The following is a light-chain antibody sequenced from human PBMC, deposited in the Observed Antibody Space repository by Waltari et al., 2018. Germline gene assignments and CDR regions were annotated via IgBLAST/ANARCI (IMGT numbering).Light chain of an antibody. J-gene: IGLJ3*02. CDR2: KNK. Sequence: QSVLTQPPSASGTPGQKVTISCNGSSSNIGSNYVYWYQQLPGTAPKLLIFKNKHRPSGFPAPSSDSKSGTSASLAINVLRSEDEADYYCAAWDDSLSGLVLGGGTKVTVL. V-gene: IGLV1-47*01. CDR1: SSNIGSNY. CDR3: AAWDDSLSGLV.